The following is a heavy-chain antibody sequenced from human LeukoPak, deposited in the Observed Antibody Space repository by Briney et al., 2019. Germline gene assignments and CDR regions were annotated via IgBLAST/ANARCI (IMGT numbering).Heavy chain of an antibody. CDR3: ARISSYDSSAYPPGN. D-gene: IGHD3-22*01. Sequence: SSVKVSCKASGGTFNSYAISWVRQAPGQGLEWMGGIIPIFGTADYAQKFQGRVTITTDESTSTIYMELSSLRSEDAAVYYCARISSYDSSAYPPGNWGQGTLVTVSS. V-gene: IGHV1-69*05. CDR1: GGTFNSYA. J-gene: IGHJ4*02. CDR2: IIPIFGTA.